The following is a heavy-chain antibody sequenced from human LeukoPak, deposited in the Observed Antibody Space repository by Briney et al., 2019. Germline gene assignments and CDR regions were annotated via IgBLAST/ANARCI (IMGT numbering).Heavy chain of an antibody. CDR3: ATASSFGVYDF. V-gene: IGHV4-39*02. D-gene: IGHD2-2*01. Sequence: SETLSLTCTVSGXSISGAGFYWGWIRQPPGKGLEWIGSIYYGGSTYYNPSLKGRVTISVDTSNNHFSLKVNYVTTADTAVYYCATASSFGVYDFWGQGTLVTVSS. CDR1: GXSISGAGFY. J-gene: IGHJ4*02. CDR2: IYYGGST.